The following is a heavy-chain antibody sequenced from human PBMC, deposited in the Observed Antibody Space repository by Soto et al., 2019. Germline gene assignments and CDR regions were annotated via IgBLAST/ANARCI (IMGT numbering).Heavy chain of an antibody. Sequence: GGSLRLSCAASGFTFSSYGMHWVRQAPGKGLEWVAVISYDGSNKYYADSVKGRFTISRDNSKNTLYLQMNSLRAEDTAVYYCAKSGAYCSGGSCYLRYYFDYWGQGTLVTVSS. CDR1: GFTFSSYG. D-gene: IGHD2-15*01. CDR2: ISYDGSNK. V-gene: IGHV3-30*18. CDR3: AKSGAYCSGGSCYLRYYFDY. J-gene: IGHJ4*02.